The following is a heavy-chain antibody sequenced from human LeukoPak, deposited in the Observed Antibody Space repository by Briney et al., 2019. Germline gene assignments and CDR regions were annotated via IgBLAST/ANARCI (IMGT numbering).Heavy chain of an antibody. J-gene: IGHJ4*02. D-gene: IGHD3-22*01. V-gene: IGHV4-39*01. CDR2: IYSSGTT. CDR1: GGSISSSTYY. CDR3: ARRYGYDTDY. Sequence: TPSETLSLTCTVSGGSISSSTYYWGWIRQPPVKGLEWIGSIYSSGTTYYNPSLESRVTISVDTSKNQFSLKLSSVTAADTAVYYCARRYGYDTDYWGQGTLVTVSS.